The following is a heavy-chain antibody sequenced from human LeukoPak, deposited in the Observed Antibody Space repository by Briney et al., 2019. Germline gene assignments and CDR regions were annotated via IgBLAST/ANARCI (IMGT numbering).Heavy chain of an antibody. CDR1: GYTFTSYD. D-gene: IGHD3-10*01. CDR3: GRPLQRGSWTQRALDY. CDR2: MNPNSGNA. Sequence: ASVTVSCKASGYTFTSYDISWVRQATGQGLEWMGWMNPNSGNAGYAQRFQGRVTMTRNNTISTAYMELTSLRSEDTAVYYCGRPLQRGSWTQRALDYWGQGTLVTVSS. V-gene: IGHV1-8*01. J-gene: IGHJ4*02.